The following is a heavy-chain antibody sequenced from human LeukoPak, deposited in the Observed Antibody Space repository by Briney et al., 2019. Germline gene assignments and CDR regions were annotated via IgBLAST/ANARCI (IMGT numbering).Heavy chain of an antibody. Sequence: PSETLSLTCAVYGGSFSGYYWSWIRQPPGKGLEWIGEINHSGSTNYNPSLKSRATISVDTSKNQFSLKLSSVTAADTAVYYCARAIRGYSYGRYYYYYMDVWGKGTTVTVSS. J-gene: IGHJ6*03. CDR1: GGSFSGYY. CDR3: ARAIRGYSYGRYYYYYMDV. D-gene: IGHD5-18*01. CDR2: INHSGST. V-gene: IGHV4-34*01.